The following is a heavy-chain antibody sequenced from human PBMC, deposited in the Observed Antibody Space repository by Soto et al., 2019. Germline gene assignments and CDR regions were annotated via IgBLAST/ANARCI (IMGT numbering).Heavy chain of an antibody. V-gene: IGHV4-59*12. CDR2: IYDNGIT. CDR3: ARTYDSNGYANEFDS. CDR1: GRSITSYY. Sequence: SETLSLTCSVSGRSITSYYWSWVRQPPGKGLEWIGYIYDNGITSQNPSLKSRVTMSADTSQNHFSLKLTSVTGADTAVYYCARTYDSNGYANEFDSWGQGIRVTV. D-gene: IGHD3-22*01. J-gene: IGHJ4*02.